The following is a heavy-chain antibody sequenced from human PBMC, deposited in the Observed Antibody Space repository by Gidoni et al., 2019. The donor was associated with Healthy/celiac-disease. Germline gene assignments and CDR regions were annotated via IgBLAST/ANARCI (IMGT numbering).Heavy chain of an antibody. CDR3: ARGHPGGSWPY. D-gene: IGHD1-26*01. CDR1: GGSFSGYY. V-gene: IGHV4-34*01. Sequence: QVQLQQWGAGLLKPSATLSLTCAVYGGSFSGYYWSWIRQPPGKGLEWIGEINHSGSTNYNPSLKSRITISVDTSKNQFPLKLSSVTAADTAVYYCARGHPGGSWPYWGQGTLVTVSS. CDR2: INHSGST. J-gene: IGHJ4*02.